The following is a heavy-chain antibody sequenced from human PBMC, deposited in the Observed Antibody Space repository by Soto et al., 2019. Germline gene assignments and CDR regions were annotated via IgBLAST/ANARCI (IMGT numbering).Heavy chain of an antibody. CDR3: ARERFTIFVVVMYGMDV. CDR2: MNPNIGNT. J-gene: IGHJ6*02. V-gene: IGHV1-8*01. D-gene: IGHD3-3*01. CDR1: GYTFTSYD. Sequence: GPVKVSCKASGYTFTSYDINWVRQATGQGLEWTGLMNPNIGNTGYAQKFQGRVTITRVTSISTAYMEVSSLRSEDTAVYYFARERFTIFVVVMYGMDVWGPGTTVTVSS.